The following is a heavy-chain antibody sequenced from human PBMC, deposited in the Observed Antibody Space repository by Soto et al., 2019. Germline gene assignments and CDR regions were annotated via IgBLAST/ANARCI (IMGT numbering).Heavy chain of an antibody. CDR2: IYYSGST. CDR3: ARRKSDYDILTGYSRNHYFDY. D-gene: IGHD3-9*01. Sequence: VKTSETLSLTCTVSGGSISSYYWSWIRQPPGKGLEWIGYIYYSGSTNYNPSLKSRVTISVDTSKNQFSLKLSSVTAADTAVYYCARRKSDYDILTGYSRNHYFDYWGQGTLVTVSS. CDR1: GGSISSYY. J-gene: IGHJ4*02. V-gene: IGHV4-59*01.